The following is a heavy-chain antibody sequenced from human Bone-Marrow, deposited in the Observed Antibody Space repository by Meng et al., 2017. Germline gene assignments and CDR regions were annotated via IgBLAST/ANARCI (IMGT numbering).Heavy chain of an antibody. CDR3: ARVVGYSGSYELDP. CDR1: GGTFSRYA. V-gene: IGHV1-69*06. D-gene: IGHD1-26*01. Sequence: QVQQGQSGGEVKNPGASVKVSCKASGGTFSRYAISWVRQAPGQGLEWMGGIIPIFGTANYAQKFQGRVTITADKSTSTAYMELSSLRSEDTAVYYCARVVGYSGSYELDPWGQGTLVTASS. CDR2: IIPIFGTA. J-gene: IGHJ5*02.